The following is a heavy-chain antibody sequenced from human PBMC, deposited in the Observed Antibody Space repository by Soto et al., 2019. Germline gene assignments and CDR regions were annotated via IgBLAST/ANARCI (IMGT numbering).Heavy chain of an antibody. J-gene: IGHJ5*02. D-gene: IGHD3-16*01. V-gene: IGHV3-72*01. Sequence: EVQLVESGGALVQPGGSLRLSCAVSGFTFSDYYIDWVRQAPGKGLEWVGRSRNKANSYTTEYAASVKGRFTISRDDSNNSLYLQMNIRITEDTAVYYCAGGDNSFDTWGQGTLVTVSS. CDR2: SRNKANSYTT. CDR1: GFTFSDYY. CDR3: AGGDNSFDT.